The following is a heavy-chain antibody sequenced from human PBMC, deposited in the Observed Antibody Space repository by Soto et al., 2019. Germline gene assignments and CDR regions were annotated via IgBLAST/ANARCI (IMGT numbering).Heavy chain of an antibody. CDR1: GFTFSDYY. CDR3: ARGLRRYSGDSGY. V-gene: IGHV3-11*05. Sequence: QVQLVESGGGLVKPGGCLRLSCAASGFTFSDYYMSWIRQAPGKGLEWVSYIISSGSDTNYADSVKGRFTVSRDNAKNTLYLQMKGLRGEDTVIYYCARGLRRYSGDSGYWGHGSLVIVS. CDR2: IISSGSDT. D-gene: IGHD5-12*01. J-gene: IGHJ4*01.